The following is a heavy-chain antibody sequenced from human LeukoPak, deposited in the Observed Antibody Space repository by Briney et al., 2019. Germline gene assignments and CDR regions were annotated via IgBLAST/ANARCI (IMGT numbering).Heavy chain of an antibody. D-gene: IGHD6-19*01. V-gene: IGHV3-23*01. Sequence: GGSLRLSCAASGFTFSAYAMSWVRQAPGKGPEWVSATSGSDGTIYYADSVKGRFTVSRDNSKNTLYLQMNSLRAEDSAIYYCAKRSPYSSGYYGDYWGQGTLVTVSS. J-gene: IGHJ4*02. CDR3: AKRSPYSSGYYGDY. CDR2: TSGSDGTI. CDR1: GFTFSAYA.